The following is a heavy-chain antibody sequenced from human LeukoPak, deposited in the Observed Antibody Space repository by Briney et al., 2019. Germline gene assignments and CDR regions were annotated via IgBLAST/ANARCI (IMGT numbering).Heavy chain of an antibody. CDR2: ISSSSSYI. Sequence: PGGSLRLSCAASGFTFSSYTINWVRQAPGKGLECVSSISSSSSYIYYADSMKGRITVSRDNAKNSLYLQMNSLRAEDAAVYYCARGVGATPAFFDYWGQGTLVTVSS. CDR1: GFTFSSYT. CDR3: ARGVGATPAFFDY. V-gene: IGHV3-21*01. D-gene: IGHD1-26*01. J-gene: IGHJ4*02.